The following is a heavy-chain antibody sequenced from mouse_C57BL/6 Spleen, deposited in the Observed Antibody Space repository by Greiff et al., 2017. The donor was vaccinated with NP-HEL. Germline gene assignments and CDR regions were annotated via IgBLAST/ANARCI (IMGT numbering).Heavy chain of an antibody. Sequence: VQLQQSGPELVKPGASVKISCKASGYAFSSSWMNWVKQRPGKGLEWIGRIYPGDGDTNYNGKFKGKATLTADKSSSTAYMQLSSLTSEDSAVYFCARGRYSYYAMDYWGQGTSVTVSS. CDR3: ARGRYSYYAMDY. CDR1: GYAFSSSW. CDR2: IYPGDGDT. V-gene: IGHV1-82*01. D-gene: IGHD1-1*01. J-gene: IGHJ4*01.